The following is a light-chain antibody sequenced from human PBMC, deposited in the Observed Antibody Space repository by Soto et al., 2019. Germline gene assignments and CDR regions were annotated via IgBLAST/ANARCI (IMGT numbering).Light chain of an antibody. Sequence: DIQMTQSPSTPSASVGDRVTITCRASQSISNWLAWYQQKPGKAPKLLIYKASTLESGVPSRFSGSGSGTEFTLTISSLQPDDFATYFCQQYNSYWYTFGQGTKLDIK. CDR2: KAS. J-gene: IGKJ2*01. CDR3: QQYNSYWYT. CDR1: QSISNW. V-gene: IGKV1-5*03.